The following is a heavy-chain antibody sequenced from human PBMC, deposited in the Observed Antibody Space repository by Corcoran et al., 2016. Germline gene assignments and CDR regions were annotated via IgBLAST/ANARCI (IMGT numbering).Heavy chain of an antibody. CDR1: GGSISSYY. D-gene: IGHD6-19*01. CDR2: IYYSGST. CDR3: ARVPPHSVQHADSSGWYDY. V-gene: IGHV4-59*01. J-gene: IGHJ4*02. Sequence: QVQLQESGPGLVKPSETLSLTCTVSGGSISSYYWSWIRQPPGKGLEWIGYIYYSGSTNYNPSLKSRVTISVDTSKNQFSLKLSSVTAADTAVYYWARVPPHSVQHADSSGWYDYWGQGTLVTVSS.